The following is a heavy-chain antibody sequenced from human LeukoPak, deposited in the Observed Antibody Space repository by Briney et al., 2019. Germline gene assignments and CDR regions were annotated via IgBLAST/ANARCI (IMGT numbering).Heavy chain of an antibody. Sequence: GGSLRLSCAASGFTFSTYAMHWVRQAPGKGLEYVSAISSNGGSTYYADSVKGRFTISRDNSKNTLYLQMGSLSPEDMAVYYCARGGSGSRRGLDYWGQGTLVTVSS. CDR2: ISSNGGST. CDR1: GFTFSTYA. CDR3: ARGGSGSRRGLDY. V-gene: IGHV3-64*02. J-gene: IGHJ4*02. D-gene: IGHD1-26*01.